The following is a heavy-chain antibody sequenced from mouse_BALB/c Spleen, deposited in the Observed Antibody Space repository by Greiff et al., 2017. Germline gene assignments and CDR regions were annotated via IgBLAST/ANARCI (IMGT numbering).Heavy chain of an antibody. D-gene: IGHD2-4*01. CDR3: ARNDYDGDYYAMDY. CDR2: IYPYNGGT. Sequence: EVQLQESGPELVKPGASVKISCKASGYTFTDYNMHWVKQSHGKSLEWIGYIYPYNGGTGYNQKFKSKATLTVDNSSSTAYMELRSLTSEDSAVYYCARNDYDGDYYAMDYWGQGTSVTVSS. V-gene: IGHV1S29*02. J-gene: IGHJ4*01. CDR1: GYTFTDYN.